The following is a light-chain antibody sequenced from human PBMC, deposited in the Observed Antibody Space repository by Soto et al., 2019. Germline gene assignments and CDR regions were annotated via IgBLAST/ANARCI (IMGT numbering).Light chain of an antibody. CDR1: QSIDNY. V-gene: IGKV1-39*01. CDR3: HQYGSSPAT. CDR2: GAS. Sequence: DIPMTQSPSSLSASVGDGVTITCRASQSIDNYLNWYQEKPGKAPKVLIYGASSRATGIPDRFSGSGSGTDFTLTISRLESEDFAVYYCHQYGSSPATFGQGTKVDIK. J-gene: IGKJ1*01.